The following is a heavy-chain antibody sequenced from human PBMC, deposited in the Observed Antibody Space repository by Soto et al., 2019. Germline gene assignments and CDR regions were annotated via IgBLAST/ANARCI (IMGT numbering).Heavy chain of an antibody. V-gene: IGHV3-53*01. CDR2: IYSGGST. CDR1: GFTVSSNY. Sequence: GESLKISCAASGFTVSSNYMSWVRQAPGKGLEWVSVIYSGGSTYYADSVKGRFTISRDNSKNTLYLQMNSLRAEDTAVYYCARDLDYLDYWGQGTLVTVSS. J-gene: IGHJ4*02. CDR3: ARDLDYLDY.